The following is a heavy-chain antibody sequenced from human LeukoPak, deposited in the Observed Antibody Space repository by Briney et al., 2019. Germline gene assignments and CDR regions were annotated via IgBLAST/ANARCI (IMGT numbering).Heavy chain of an antibody. J-gene: IGHJ5*02. CDR3: ARGGYYYDSSRLSDP. Sequence: ASVKVSCKASGYTFTGYYMHWVRQAPGQGLEWMGWINPNSGGTNYAQKFQGRVTMTRDTSISTAYMELSRLRSDDTAVYYCARGGYYYDSSRLSDPWGQGTLVTVSS. V-gene: IGHV1-2*02. CDR2: INPNSGGT. CDR1: GYTFTGYY. D-gene: IGHD3-22*01.